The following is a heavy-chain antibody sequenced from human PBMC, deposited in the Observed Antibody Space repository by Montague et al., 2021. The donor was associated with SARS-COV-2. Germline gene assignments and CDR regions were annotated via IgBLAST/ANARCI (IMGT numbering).Heavy chain of an antibody. CDR1: GGSISSSSYY. D-gene: IGHD3-9*01. Sequence: SETLSLTCTVAGGSISSSSYYWGWIRQPPGKGLEWIGRIYYSGSTYYNPSLKSRVTISVDTSKNQFSLKLSSVTAADTAVYYCARRLNYDILTGGALQYYYGMDVWGQGTTVTVSS. J-gene: IGHJ6*02. CDR2: IYYSGST. CDR3: ARRLNYDILTGGALQYYYGMDV. V-gene: IGHV4-39*01.